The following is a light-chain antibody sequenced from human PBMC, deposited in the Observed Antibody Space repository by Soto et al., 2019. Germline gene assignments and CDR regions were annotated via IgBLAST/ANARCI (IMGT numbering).Light chain of an antibody. J-gene: IGKJ1*01. CDR2: DAS. CDR1: QSISSW. CDR3: QQYNSYMWT. Sequence: DIQMTQSPSTLSASVGDRVTITCRASQSISSWLAWYQQKPGKAPKLLIYDASSLESGVPSRFSGSGSETEFTLTISSLQPDDFATYYCQQYNSYMWTFGQGTKVDI. V-gene: IGKV1-5*01.